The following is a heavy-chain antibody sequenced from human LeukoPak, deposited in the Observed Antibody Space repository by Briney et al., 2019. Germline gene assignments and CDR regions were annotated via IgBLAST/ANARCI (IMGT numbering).Heavy chain of an antibody. J-gene: IGHJ4*02. V-gene: IGHV3-48*03. CDR1: GFTFSNYE. CDR2: ISDSGSTI. D-gene: IGHD3-22*01. CDR3: ARITNSGSYWVFDY. Sequence: GGSLRLSCAASGFTFSNYEMNWVRQDPGKGLEWVSYISDSGSTIYYADSVKGRFTISRDNAKNSLYLQMNSLRAEDTAVYYCARITNSGSYWVFDYWGQGTLVTVSS.